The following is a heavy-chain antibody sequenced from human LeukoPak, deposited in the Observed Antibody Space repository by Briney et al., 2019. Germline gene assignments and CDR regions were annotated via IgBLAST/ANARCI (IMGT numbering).Heavy chain of an antibody. CDR3: ARDRGFGQADV. CDR1: GFTFSGYW. J-gene: IGHJ6*04. Sequence: GGSLRLSCAASGFTFSGYWTSWLRQAPGKGLEWVANIKQDGGEKYYVDSVKGRFTISRDNAKNSLYLQMNSLRAEDTAVYYCARDRGFGQADVWGKGTTVTVSS. V-gene: IGHV3-7*01. CDR2: IKQDGGEK. D-gene: IGHD3-10*01.